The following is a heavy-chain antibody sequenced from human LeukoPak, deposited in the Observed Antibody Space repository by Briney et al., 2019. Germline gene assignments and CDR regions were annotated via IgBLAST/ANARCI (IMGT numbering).Heavy chain of an antibody. V-gene: IGHV4-39*01. J-gene: IGHJ4*02. CDR2: IYYSGST. CDR1: GGSISSSSYY. Sequence: SETLSLTCTVSGGSISSSSYYWAWIRQPPGKGLEWIGNIYYSGSTYYNPSLKSRVTISVDTSKNQFSLKLSSVTAADTAVYYCARGFTDIVLMVYEGADYFDYWGQGTLVTVSS. CDR3: ARGFTDIVLMVYEGADYFDY. D-gene: IGHD2-8*01.